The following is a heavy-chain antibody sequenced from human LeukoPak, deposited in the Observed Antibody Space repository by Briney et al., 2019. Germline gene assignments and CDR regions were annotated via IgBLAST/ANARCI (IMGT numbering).Heavy chain of an antibody. D-gene: IGHD3-3*01. CDR1: GFTFSSYA. V-gene: IGHV3-30-3*01. CDR3: ARAGYDFWSGHYYYYGMDV. CDR2: ISYDGSNK. Sequence: GRSLRLSCAASGFTFSSYAMHWVRQAPGKGLEWVAVISYDGSNKYYADSVKGRFTISRDNSKDTLYLQMNSLRAEDTAVYYCARAGYDFWSGHYYYYGMDVWGQGTTATVSS. J-gene: IGHJ6*02.